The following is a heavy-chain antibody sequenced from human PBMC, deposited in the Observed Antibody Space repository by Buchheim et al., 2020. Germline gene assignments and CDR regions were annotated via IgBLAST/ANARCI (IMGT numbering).Heavy chain of an antibody. V-gene: IGHV3-23*01. CDR2: ISASGGST. CDR3: ARDRDGYKDFDY. CDR1: GITFNSYA. J-gene: IGHJ4*02. Sequence: EVQLLESGGGLVQPGGSLRLSCAASGITFNSYAMSWVRQAPGKGLEWVSVISASGGSTYYTDSVKGRFTISRDHSKNMLYLQMNSLRAEDTAVFYCARDRDGYKDFDYWGQGTL. D-gene: IGHD5-24*01.